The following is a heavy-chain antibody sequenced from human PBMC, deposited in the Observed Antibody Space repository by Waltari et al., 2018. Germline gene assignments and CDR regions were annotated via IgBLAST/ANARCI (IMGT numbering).Heavy chain of an antibody. V-gene: IGHV3-53*02. CDR2: SHSPSNK. CDR1: GFTVSNNF. CDR3: ARLAVAGPDVVSYFYGMDV. J-gene: IGHJ6*02. D-gene: IGHD6-19*01. Sequence: EVQLVETGGGLIQPGGSLRLSCAASGFTVSNNFMTWVGQAPGNGLGRRSVSHSPSNKYYADSGKGRFTMSRDNSKTTLSLQMNSLRDEDTAVYYCARLAVAGPDVVSYFYGMDVWGQGTTVTVSS.